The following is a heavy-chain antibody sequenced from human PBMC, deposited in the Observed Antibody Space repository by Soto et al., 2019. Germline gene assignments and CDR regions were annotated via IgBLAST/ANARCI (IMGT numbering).Heavy chain of an antibody. CDR2: IYTSGST. V-gene: IGHV4-4*07. CDR3: ALAGSRWYRAEYFQQ. D-gene: IGHD6-13*01. J-gene: IGHJ1*01. Sequence: QVQLQESGPGLVKPSETLSLTCTVSGGSISSYYWSWIRQPAGKGLEWIGRIYTSGSTNYNPSLKGRVTMSVDTSKNQFSQKLSSVTAADTAVYYCALAGSRWYRAEYFQQWGEGTLVTVSS. CDR1: GGSISSYY.